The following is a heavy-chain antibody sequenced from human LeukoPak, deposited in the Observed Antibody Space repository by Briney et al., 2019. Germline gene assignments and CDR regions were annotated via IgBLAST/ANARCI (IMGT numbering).Heavy chain of an antibody. V-gene: IGHV4-38-2*02. D-gene: IGHD5-18*01. CDR1: GYSISSGYY. CDR2: IYHSGRT. Sequence: SETLSLTCTVSGYSISSGYYWGWIRQPPGKGLEWIGSIYHSGRTYYNPSLKSRVTISVDTSKNQFSLKLSSVTAADTAVYYCASRKGYGYSYVDDYWGQGTLVTVSS. CDR3: ASRKGYGYSYVDDY. J-gene: IGHJ4*02.